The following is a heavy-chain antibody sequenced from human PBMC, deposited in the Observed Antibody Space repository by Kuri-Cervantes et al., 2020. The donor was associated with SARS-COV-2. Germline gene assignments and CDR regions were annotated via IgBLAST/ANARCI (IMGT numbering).Heavy chain of an antibody. D-gene: IGHD5-18*01. CDR2: IRSKAYGGTT. Sequence: GGSLRLSCTASGFTFGDYAMSWFRQAPGKGLEWVGFIRSKAYGGTTEYAASVKGRLTISRDDSKSIAYLQMNSLKTEDTAVYYCTRDRKLWSPGPLLFDYWGQGTLVTVSS. V-gene: IGHV3-49*03. CDR1: GFTFGDYA. J-gene: IGHJ4*02. CDR3: TRDRKLWSPGPLLFDY.